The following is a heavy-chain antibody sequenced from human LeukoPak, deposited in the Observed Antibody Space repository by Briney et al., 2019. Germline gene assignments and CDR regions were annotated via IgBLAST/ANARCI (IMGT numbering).Heavy chain of an antibody. CDR2: IYYSGST. CDR1: GGSISSSSYY. D-gene: IGHD6-6*01. J-gene: IGHJ4*01. CDR3: ARDLYSSSRASGDY. Sequence: KTSETLSLTCTVSGGSISSSSYYWGWIRQPPGKGLEWIGSIYYSGSTYYNPSLKSRVTISVDTSKNQFSLKLSSVTAADTAVYYCARDLYSSSRASGDYWGQGTLVTVSS. V-gene: IGHV4-39*07.